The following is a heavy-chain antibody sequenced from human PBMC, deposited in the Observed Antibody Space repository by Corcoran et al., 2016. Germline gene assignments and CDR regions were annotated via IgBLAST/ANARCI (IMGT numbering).Heavy chain of an antibody. CDR1: GFTFSNDW. CDR2: IKSKTDGGTT. Sequence: EVQLVESGGGLVKPGGSLRLSCAASGFTFSNDWMNWVCQAPGKGLEWVGRIKSKTDGGTTDYAAPVKGRFTISRDDSKNKMYLKMNSLKTEDTAVYYCTTDRSIAAAPAGWGQGTLVTVSS. J-gene: IGHJ4*02. CDR3: TTDRSIAAAPAG. V-gene: IGHV3-15*07. D-gene: IGHD6-13*01.